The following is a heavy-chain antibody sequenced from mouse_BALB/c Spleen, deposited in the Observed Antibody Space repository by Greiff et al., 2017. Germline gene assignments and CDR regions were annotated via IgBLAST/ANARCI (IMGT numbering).Heavy chain of an antibody. Sequence: VQLQQSGAELAKPGASVKMSCKASGYTFTSYWMHWVKQRPGQGLEWIGYINPSTGYTEYNQKFKDKATLTADKSSSTAYMQLSSLTSEDSAVYYCAIDMIPYAMDYWGQGTSVTVSS. CDR2: INPSTGYT. V-gene: IGHV1-7*01. J-gene: IGHJ4*01. D-gene: IGHD2-4*01. CDR1: GYTFTSYW. CDR3: AIDMIPYAMDY.